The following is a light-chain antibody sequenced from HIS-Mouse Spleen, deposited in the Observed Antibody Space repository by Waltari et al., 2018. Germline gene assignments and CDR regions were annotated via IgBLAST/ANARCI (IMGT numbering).Light chain of an antibody. J-gene: IGLJ2*01. V-gene: IGLV3-21*03. CDR3: QVWDSSSDHVV. Sequence: SYVLTQPPSVSVAPGKTARITCGGNKMGRKSVHWYQQKPGQAPVLVVYDDSDRPSRIPERFSGSNSGNTATLTISMVEAGDEADYYCQVWDSSSDHVVFGGGTKLTVL. CDR1: KMGRKS. CDR2: DDS.